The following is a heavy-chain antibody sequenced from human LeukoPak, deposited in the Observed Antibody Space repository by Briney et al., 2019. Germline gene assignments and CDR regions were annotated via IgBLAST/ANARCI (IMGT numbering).Heavy chain of an antibody. CDR1: GDSASSNSVT. D-gene: IGHD2-2*01. Sequence: SQTLSLTCAISGDSASSNSVTWNWIRQSPSRGLEWLGRTYYRSTWYNDYAVSVRGRITVNPDTSKNQFSLHLNSVTPEDTAVYYCARRLTQYDCFDPWGQGIMVTVSS. CDR2: TYYRSTWYN. V-gene: IGHV6-1*01. CDR3: ARRLTQYDCFDP. J-gene: IGHJ5*02.